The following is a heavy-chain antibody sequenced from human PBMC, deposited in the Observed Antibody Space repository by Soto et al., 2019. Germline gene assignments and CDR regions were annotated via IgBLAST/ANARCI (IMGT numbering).Heavy chain of an antibody. J-gene: IGHJ3*02. CDR1: GDSVSSNSAA. CDR2: TYYRSKWYN. CDR3: ARSIAAAGPEYNDAFDI. D-gene: IGHD6-13*01. Sequence: SPTLSLTCAISGDSVSSNSAAWNWIRQSPSRGLEWLGRTYYRSKWYNDYAVSVKSRITINPDTSKNQFSLQLNSVTPEDTAVYYCARSIAAAGPEYNDAFDIWGQGTMVTVSS. V-gene: IGHV6-1*01.